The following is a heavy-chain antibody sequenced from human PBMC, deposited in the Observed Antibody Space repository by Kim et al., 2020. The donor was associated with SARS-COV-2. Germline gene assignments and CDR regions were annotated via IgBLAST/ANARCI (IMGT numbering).Heavy chain of an antibody. Sequence: SETLSLTCAVYGGSFSGYYWSWIRQPPGKGLEWIGEINHSGSTNYNPSLKSRVTISVDTSKNQFSLKLSSVTAADTAVYYCARNYDILTGYYLWGRAQPNYYGMDVWGQGTTVTVSS. D-gene: IGHD3-9*01. CDR2: INHSGST. CDR3: ARNYDILTGYYLWGRAQPNYYGMDV. CDR1: GGSFSGYY. J-gene: IGHJ6*02. V-gene: IGHV4-34*01.